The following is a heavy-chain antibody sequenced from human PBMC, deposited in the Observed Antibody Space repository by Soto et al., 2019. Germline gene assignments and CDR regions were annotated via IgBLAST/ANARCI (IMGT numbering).Heavy chain of an antibody. CDR1: GYTFTSYA. D-gene: IGHD3-10*01. V-gene: IGHV1-3*01. Sequence: QVQLVQSGAEVKKPGASVKVSCKASGYTFTSYAIHWVRQAPGQRLEWMGWINAGNGKTKYSQKFQGRVTITRDTSASTAYMELSSLRFEDMTVYYCARGLGGPGSYSDYWGQGTLVTVSS. CDR3: ARGLGGPGSYSDY. CDR2: INAGNGKT. J-gene: IGHJ4*02.